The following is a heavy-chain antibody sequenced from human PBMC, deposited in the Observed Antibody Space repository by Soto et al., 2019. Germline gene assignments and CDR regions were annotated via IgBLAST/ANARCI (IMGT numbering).Heavy chain of an antibody. V-gene: IGHV1-18*01. J-gene: IGHJ4*02. D-gene: IGHD6-13*01. CDR2: ISAYNGNT. CDR1: CYTFTSYG. Sequence: SGQGCYEGTCYTFTSYGINWVRQAPGQGLEWMGWISAYNGNTNYAQKLQGRVTMTTDTSTSTAYMELRSLRSDDTAVYYCAREREYSSSFDYWGQGTLVTVYS. CDR3: AREREYSSSFDY.